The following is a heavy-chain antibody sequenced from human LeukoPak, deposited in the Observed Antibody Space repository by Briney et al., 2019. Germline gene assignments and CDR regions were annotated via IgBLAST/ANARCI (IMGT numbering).Heavy chain of an antibody. D-gene: IGHD2-15*01. Sequence: GGSLRLSCAASGFTFSSYAMSWVRQAPGKGLEWVSAISGSGGSTYYADSVKGRFTVSRDNSKNTLYLQMNSLRAEDTAVYYCAKGGCSGGSCYSIYWGQGTLVTVSS. J-gene: IGHJ4*02. V-gene: IGHV3-23*01. CDR1: GFTFSSYA. CDR3: AKGGCSGGSCYSIY. CDR2: ISGSGGST.